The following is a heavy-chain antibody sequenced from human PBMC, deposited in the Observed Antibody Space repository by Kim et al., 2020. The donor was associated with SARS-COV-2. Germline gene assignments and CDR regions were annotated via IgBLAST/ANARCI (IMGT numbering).Heavy chain of an antibody. D-gene: IGHD3-16*02. CDR3: AKPRKSLGELSLGAYFDY. V-gene: IGHV3-30*18. CDR1: GFTFSSYG. Sequence: GGSLRLSCAASGFTFSSYGMHWVRQAPGKGLEWVAVISYDGSNKYYADSVKGRFTISRDNSKNTLYLQMNSLRAEDTAVYYCAKPRKSLGELSLGAYFDYWGQGTLVTVSS. J-gene: IGHJ4*02. CDR2: ISYDGSNK.